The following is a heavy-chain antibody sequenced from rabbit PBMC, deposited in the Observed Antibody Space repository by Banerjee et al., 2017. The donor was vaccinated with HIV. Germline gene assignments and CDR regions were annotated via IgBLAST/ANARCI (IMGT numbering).Heavy chain of an antibody. Sequence: QEQLEESGGDLVKPEGSLKLSCTVSGFTLSSYVMCWVRQAPGKGLEWIGCINTGSGSAYYANWAKGRFTISRTSSTTVTLQMTSLTAADTATYFCARDLAAVTGWNFGLWGPGTLVTVS. V-gene: IGHV1S45*01. CDR3: ARDLAAVTGWNFGL. J-gene: IGHJ4*01. CDR2: INTGSGSA. CDR1: GFTLSSYV. D-gene: IGHD7-1*01.